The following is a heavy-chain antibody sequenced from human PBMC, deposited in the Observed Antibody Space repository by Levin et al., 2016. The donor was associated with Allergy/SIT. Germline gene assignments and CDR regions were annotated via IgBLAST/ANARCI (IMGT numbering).Heavy chain of an antibody. CDR3: ARSPPPYTSGWLLDY. CDR1: GGSISSGDYY. D-gene: IGHD6-19*01. J-gene: IGHJ4*02. CDR2: IHYSGST. V-gene: IGHV4-31*03. Sequence: LRLSCTISGGSISSGDYYWSWIRQHPGKGLEWIGYIHYSGSTYYNPSLKSRVTISVDTSKDQFSLKLSSVTAADTAVYYCARSPPPYTSGWLLDYWGRGTLVTVSS.